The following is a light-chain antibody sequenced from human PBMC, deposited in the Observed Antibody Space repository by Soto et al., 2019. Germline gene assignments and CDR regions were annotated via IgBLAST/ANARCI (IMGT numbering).Light chain of an antibody. CDR3: QQYDIWPPYT. V-gene: IGKV3-15*01. CDR1: QNIRSS. CDR2: DAS. Sequence: EVGRTQSPASLSASPGDRVTLSCRASQNIRSSLAWYQQRPGQAPRLLIYDASTRATGIPPRFSGGGSGTEFTVTISSLQSEDFAIYYCQQYDIWPPYTFGQGTKVDIK. J-gene: IGKJ2*01.